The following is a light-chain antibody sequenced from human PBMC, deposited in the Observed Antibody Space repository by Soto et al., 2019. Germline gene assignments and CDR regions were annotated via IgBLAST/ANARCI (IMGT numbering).Light chain of an antibody. CDR1: SSNIGAGYD. CDR3: QSYDSSLRGVV. V-gene: IGLV1-40*01. CDR2: GNS. Sequence: QSVLTQPPSVSGAPGQRVTISCTGSSSNIGAGYDVHWYQQLPGTAPKLLIYGNSNRPSGVPDRFSGSKSGTSASLAITGLQAEDEADHYYQSYDSSLRGVVFGGGTKLTVL. J-gene: IGLJ2*01.